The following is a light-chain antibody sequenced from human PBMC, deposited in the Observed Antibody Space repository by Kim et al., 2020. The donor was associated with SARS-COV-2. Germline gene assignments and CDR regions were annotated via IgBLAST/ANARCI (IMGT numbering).Light chain of an antibody. CDR3: QSYDSSLSGYV. V-gene: IGLV1-40*01. J-gene: IGLJ1*01. Sequence: RDTISCTGGSSNIGAGYDVHWYKQLPGTAPKLLIYGNSNRPSGVPDRFSGSKSGTSASLAITGLQAEDEADYYCQSYDSSLSGYVFGTGTKVTVL. CDR1: SSNIGAGYD. CDR2: GNS.